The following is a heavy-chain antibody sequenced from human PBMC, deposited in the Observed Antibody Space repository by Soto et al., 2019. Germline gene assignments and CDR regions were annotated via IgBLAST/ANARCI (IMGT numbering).Heavy chain of an antibody. V-gene: IGHV4-59*08. CDR1: GGSISSYY. CDR3: ARHNYGSGSTYFDY. CDR2: IYYSGST. Sequence: SETLSLTCTVSGGSISSYYWSWIRQPPGKGLEWIGYIYYSGSTNYNPSLKSRVTISVDTSKNQFSLKLNSMTATDTAVYYCARHNYGSGSTYFDYWGQGTLVTFS. J-gene: IGHJ4*02. D-gene: IGHD3-10*01.